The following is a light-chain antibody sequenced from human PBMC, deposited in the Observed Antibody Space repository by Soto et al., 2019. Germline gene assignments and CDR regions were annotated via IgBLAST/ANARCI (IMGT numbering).Light chain of an antibody. CDR3: QQRSDWPST. J-gene: IGKJ4*01. Sequence: EIVLTQSPATLSLSPGDRATLSCRASQSVGSYLGWYQQRPGQAPRLLIYDASNRATGIPARFSGSGSGTDFTLTISSLEPEDFAVYYCQQRSDWPSTFGGGTKMDIK. CDR1: QSVGSY. CDR2: DAS. V-gene: IGKV3-11*01.